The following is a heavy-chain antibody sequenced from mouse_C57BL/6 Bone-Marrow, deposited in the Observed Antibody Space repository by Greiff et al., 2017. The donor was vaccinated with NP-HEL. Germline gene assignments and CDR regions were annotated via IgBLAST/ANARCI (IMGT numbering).Heavy chain of an antibody. CDR3: ARDQGVYYGIAY. V-gene: IGHV5-4*01. J-gene: IGHJ3*01. CDR1: GFTFSSYA. CDR2: ISDGGSYT. D-gene: IGHD2-1*01. Sequence: EVQGVESGGGLVKPGGSLKLSCAASGFTFSSYAMSWVRQTPEKRLEWVATISDGGSYTYYPDNVKGRFTISRDNAKNHLYLQMSHLKSEDTAMYYCARDQGVYYGIAYWGQGTLVTVSA.